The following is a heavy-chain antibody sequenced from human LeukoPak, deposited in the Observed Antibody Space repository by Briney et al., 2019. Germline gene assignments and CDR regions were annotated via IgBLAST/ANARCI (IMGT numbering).Heavy chain of an antibody. CDR3: AKSWNYYDSSGDDALDI. D-gene: IGHD3-22*01. V-gene: IGHV3-23*01. J-gene: IGHJ3*02. CDR2: ISGSGIST. CDR1: GFTFSDYG. Sequence: LRLSCAAAGFTFSDYGMNWVRQAPGKGLEWVSGISGSGISTYYADSVKGRFTISRDNSKNTLYLQINSLRVEDTAVYYCAKSWNYYDSSGDDALDIWGQGTMVTVSS.